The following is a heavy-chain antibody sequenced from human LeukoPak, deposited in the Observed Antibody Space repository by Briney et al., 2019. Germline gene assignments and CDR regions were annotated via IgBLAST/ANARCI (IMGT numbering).Heavy chain of an antibody. Sequence: GGSLRLSCVASGFTFTSYAMSWVRQAPGTGLEWVSDISGSGGSTNYVDSVKGRFTISRDNPKNTLYLQMNSLRAEDTAVYYCAKIAGGYCSGGSCEVDYWGQGTPVTVPS. V-gene: IGHV3-23*01. CDR2: ISGSGGST. CDR1: GFTFTSYA. D-gene: IGHD2-15*01. J-gene: IGHJ4*02. CDR3: AKIAGGYCSGGSCEVDY.